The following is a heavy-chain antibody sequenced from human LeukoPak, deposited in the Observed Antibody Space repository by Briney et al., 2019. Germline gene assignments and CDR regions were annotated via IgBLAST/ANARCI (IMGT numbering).Heavy chain of an antibody. J-gene: IGHJ4*02. CDR2: ISSSGSTI. CDR1: GFTFSSYE. D-gene: IGHD3-10*01. CDR3: ARAYGSRGYDY. V-gene: IGHV3-48*03. Sequence: GGSLRLSCAASGFTFSSYEMNWVRPAPGKGLEWVSYISSSGSTIYYADSVKGRFTISRDNAKNSLYLQMNSLRAEDTAVYYCARAYGSRGYDYWGQGTLVTVSS.